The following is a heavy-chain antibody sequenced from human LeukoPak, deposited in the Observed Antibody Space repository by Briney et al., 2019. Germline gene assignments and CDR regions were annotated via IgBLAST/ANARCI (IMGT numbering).Heavy chain of an antibody. CDR2: INHSGST. CDR1: GGSFSGYY. V-gene: IGHV4-34*01. CDR3: AREYSSSWYGD. D-gene: IGHD6-13*01. Sequence: SETLSLTCAVYGGSFSGYYWSWIRQPPGKGLEWIGEINHSGSTNYNPSLKSRVTISVDTSKNQFSLRLSSVTAADTAVYYCAREYSSSWYGDWGQGTLVTVSS. J-gene: IGHJ4*02.